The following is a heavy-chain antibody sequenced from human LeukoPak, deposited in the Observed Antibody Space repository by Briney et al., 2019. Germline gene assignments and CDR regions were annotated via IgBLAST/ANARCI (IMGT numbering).Heavy chain of an antibody. CDR2: IYSSGST. V-gene: IGHV4-4*09. CDR1: GASIRSYY. Sequence: SETLSLTCTVSGASIRSYYWSWIRQPPGKGLEWIGYIYSSGSTSYNPSLKSRVTMSVDMSKNQFSLNLRSMTAADTAVYYCATSPRVTFFDYWGRGTLVTVSS. D-gene: IGHD3-16*01. CDR3: ATSPRVTFFDY. J-gene: IGHJ4*02.